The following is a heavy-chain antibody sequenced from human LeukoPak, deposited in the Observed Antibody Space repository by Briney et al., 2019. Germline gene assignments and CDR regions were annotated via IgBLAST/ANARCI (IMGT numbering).Heavy chain of an antibody. Sequence: GESLKISCKGSGYKFTNYWIGWVRQMPGKGLEWMGSVYPGDSDARYSPSFQGQVTVSADRSISTAYLQWSSLKASDTAMYYCARQFYYDRSGFFEGAFWGQGTLVTVSS. CDR3: ARQFYYDRSGFFEGAF. D-gene: IGHD3-22*01. J-gene: IGHJ4*02. V-gene: IGHV5-51*01. CDR2: VYPGDSDA. CDR1: GYKFTNYW.